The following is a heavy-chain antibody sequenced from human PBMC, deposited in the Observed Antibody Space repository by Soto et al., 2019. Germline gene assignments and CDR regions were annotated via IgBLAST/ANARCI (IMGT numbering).Heavy chain of an antibody. V-gene: IGHV3-30-3*01. CDR1: GFTFSSYA. J-gene: IGHJ1*01. Sequence: QVQLVESGGGVVQPGRSLRLSCAASGFTFSSYAMHWVRQAPGKGLEWVAVISYDGSNKYYADSVKGRFTISRDNSKNTLYLKMNSLRAEDTAVYYCAREGREQWLDSAEYFQHWGQGTLVTVSS. D-gene: IGHD6-19*01. CDR2: ISYDGSNK. CDR3: AREGREQWLDSAEYFQH.